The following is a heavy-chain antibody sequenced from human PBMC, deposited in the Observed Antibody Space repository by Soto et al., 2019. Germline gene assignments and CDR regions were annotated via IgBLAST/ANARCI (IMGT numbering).Heavy chain of an antibody. CDR2: IFHDGSEK. V-gene: IGHV3-33*01. D-gene: IGHD3-9*01. J-gene: IGHJ4*02. Sequence: HPGGSLRLSCEASGFSFSTCGMHWVRQSPGKGLEWVAAIFHDGSEKYYAHSVKGRFAISRDNSRNTLYLQMSSLRAEDTAVYYCARDPADILTGYPDYWGQGTLVTVPQ. CDR1: GFSFSTCG. CDR3: ARDPADILTGYPDY.